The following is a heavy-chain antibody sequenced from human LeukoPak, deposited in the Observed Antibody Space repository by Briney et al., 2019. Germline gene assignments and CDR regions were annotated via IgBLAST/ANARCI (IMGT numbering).Heavy chain of an antibody. CDR3: ARGHDFSFDY. CDR2: LSGGTI. V-gene: IGHV3-48*02. D-gene: IGHD3/OR15-3a*01. CDR1: GFTFNTYS. J-gene: IGHJ4*02. Sequence: PGGSLRLSCAASGFTFNTYSMNWVRHAPGKGLEWILYLSGGTIYYADSVKGRYTISRDNVGNSLFLQMNSLRDEDTAVYYCARGHDFSFDYWGQGTLVTVSS.